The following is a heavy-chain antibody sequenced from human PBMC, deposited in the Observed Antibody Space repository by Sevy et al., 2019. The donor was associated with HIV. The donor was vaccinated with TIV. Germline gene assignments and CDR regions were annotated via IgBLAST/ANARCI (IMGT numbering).Heavy chain of an antibody. CDR2: IYYSGST. Sequence: SETLSLTCTVSGGSISSSSYYWGWIRQPPGKGLEWIGSIYYSGSTYYHPSLKSRVTISVDTSKNQFSLKLSSVTAADTAVYYCARQERRDYFDYWGQGTLVTVSS. CDR3: ARQERRDYFDY. CDR1: GGSISSSSYY. J-gene: IGHJ4*02. D-gene: IGHD1-1*01. V-gene: IGHV4-39*01.